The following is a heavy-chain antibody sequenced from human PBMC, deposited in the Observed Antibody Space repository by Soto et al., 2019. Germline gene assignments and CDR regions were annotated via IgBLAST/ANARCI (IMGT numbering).Heavy chain of an antibody. V-gene: IGHV3-23*01. J-gene: IGHJ3*02. CDR1: GFTFSSYA. CDR3: AIDLYSSGWYGINAFDI. D-gene: IGHD6-19*01. CDR2: ISGSGGST. Sequence: EVQLLESGGGLVQPGGSLRLSCAASGFTFSSYAMSWVRQAPGKGLEWVSAISGSGGSTYYADSVKGRFTISRDNSKNTLYLQMNSLRAEDTAVYYCAIDLYSSGWYGINAFDIWGQGTMVTVSS.